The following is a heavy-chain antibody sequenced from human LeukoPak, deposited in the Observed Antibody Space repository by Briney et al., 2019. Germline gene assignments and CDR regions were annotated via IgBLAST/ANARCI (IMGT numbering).Heavy chain of an antibody. CDR3: AKNLGWWELTDY. CDR1: WLTFRSYC. J-gene: IGHJ4*02. Sequence: GAPRPPPGASWLTFRSYCMHRVPPAPRKGVGVVAVLRYDGSNKYYADSVKGRFTISRDNSKNTLYLQMNSLRAEDTAVYYCAKNLGWWELTDYWGQGTLVTVSS. CDR2: LRYDGSNK. V-gene: IGHV3-30*02. D-gene: IGHD1-26*01.